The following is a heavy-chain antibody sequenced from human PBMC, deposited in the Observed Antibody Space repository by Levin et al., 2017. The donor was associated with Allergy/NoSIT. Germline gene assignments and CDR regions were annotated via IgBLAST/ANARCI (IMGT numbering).Heavy chain of an antibody. V-gene: IGHV1-2*02. CDR3: ARAPSGWNTHFDY. J-gene: IGHJ4*02. Sequence: ASVKVSCKASGYTFTDYYIHWVRQAPGQGLEWMGWINPNSGGTNYAQKFQGRVTMTRDTSISTAYMELSSLRSDDTAVFYCARAPSGWNTHFDYWGQGSLVTVSS. CDR1: GYTFTDYY. CDR2: INPNSGGT. D-gene: IGHD6-19*01.